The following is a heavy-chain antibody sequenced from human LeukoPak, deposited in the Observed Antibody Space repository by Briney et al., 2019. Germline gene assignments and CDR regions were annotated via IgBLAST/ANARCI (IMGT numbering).Heavy chain of an antibody. CDR3: ARDGGYGGYLDYFDY. Sequence: SETLSLTCGVSGGSISTAYWWSWVRQSPGKGLEWIGEIYHSGSTNYNPSLKSRITISVDKPTNQFSLKLTSVTVADTAVYYCARDGGYGGYLDYFDYWGQGTLVTVPS. V-gene: IGHV4-4*02. CDR1: GGSISTAYW. J-gene: IGHJ4*02. D-gene: IGHD3-16*01. CDR2: IYHSGST.